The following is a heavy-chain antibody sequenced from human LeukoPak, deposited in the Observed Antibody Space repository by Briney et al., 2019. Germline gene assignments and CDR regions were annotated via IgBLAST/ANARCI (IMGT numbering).Heavy chain of an antibody. J-gene: IGHJ4*02. CDR1: XNX. CDR3: GXXXPGHYFDY. V-gene: IGHV3-53*01. Sequence: XNXVIXVRQXPGXGLEWVSVIYSSAYTYYADCVKGRFTISRDXXXKTGYLKMKSMNAEETAIYYCGXXXPGHYFDYWGQGTLVTVSS. CDR2: IYSSAYT.